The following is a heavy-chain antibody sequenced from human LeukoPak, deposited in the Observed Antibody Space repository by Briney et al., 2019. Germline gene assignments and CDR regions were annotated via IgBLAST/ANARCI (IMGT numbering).Heavy chain of an antibody. CDR1: GFTFSSYG. D-gene: IGHD3-22*01. Sequence: HPGGSLRLSCAASGFTFSSYGMHWVRQAPGKGLEWVSYISSGSSTIYYVESVKGRFTISRDNAKNALYLQMNSLRAEDTAVYYCARAGGGYGYFDYWGQGTLVTVSS. CDR2: ISSGSSTI. J-gene: IGHJ4*02. V-gene: IGHV3-48*04. CDR3: ARAGGGYGYFDY.